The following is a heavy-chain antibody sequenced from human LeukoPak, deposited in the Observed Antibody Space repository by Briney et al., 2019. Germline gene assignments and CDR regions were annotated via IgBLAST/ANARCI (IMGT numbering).Heavy chain of an antibody. CDR2: VYASGSS. D-gene: IGHD6-13*01. J-gene: IGHJ4*02. CDR3: ARSGRGAAAGNDY. V-gene: IGHV4-4*07. CDR1: GGSIGTHY. Sequence: SETLSLPCTVSGGSIGTHYWGWIRQPAGKGLEWMGRVYASGSSNYNPPLKSRVTISVDTSKNQFSLKLSSVTAADTAVYYCARSGRGAAAGNDYWGQGTLVTVSS.